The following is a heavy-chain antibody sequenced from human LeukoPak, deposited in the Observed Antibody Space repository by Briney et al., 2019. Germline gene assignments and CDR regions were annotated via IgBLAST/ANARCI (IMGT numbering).Heavy chain of an antibody. CDR2: ISSSSSYI. Sequence: PGGSLRLSCAASGFTFSSYSMNWVRPAPGKGLDWVSSISSSSSYIYYADSVKGRFTISRDNAKNSLYLQMNSLRAEDTAVYYCARVLLELNYYMDVWGEGTTVTVSS. CDR1: GFTFSSYS. CDR3: ARVLLELNYYMDV. D-gene: IGHD1-7*01. J-gene: IGHJ6*03. V-gene: IGHV3-21*01.